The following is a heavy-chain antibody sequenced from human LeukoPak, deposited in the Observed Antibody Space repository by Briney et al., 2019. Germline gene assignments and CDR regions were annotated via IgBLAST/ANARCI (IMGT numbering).Heavy chain of an antibody. CDR3: ARVLLWFGEKAFDI. CDR1: GGSISSGGYY. D-gene: IGHD3-10*01. J-gene: IGHJ3*02. Sequence: PSETLSLTCTVSGGSISSGGYYWSWIRQHPGKGLEWIGYIYNSGITYYNPSLKSRATISVHTSKNQFSLKLSSVTAADTAVYYCARVLLWFGEKAFDIWGQGTMVTVSS. CDR2: IYNSGIT. V-gene: IGHV4-31*03.